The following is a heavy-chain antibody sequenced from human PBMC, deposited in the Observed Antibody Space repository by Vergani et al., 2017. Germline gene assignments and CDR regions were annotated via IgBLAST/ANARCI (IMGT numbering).Heavy chain of an antibody. V-gene: IGHV4-34*01. CDR3: ARVNTETNGHLYYYYYIDV. J-gene: IGHJ6*03. Sequence: QVQLQQWGGGLLKPSETLSLTCVVNGESFTSYHWTWIRQSPGEGLEWVGDIDHTGPRDYIPSLKSRLTMSVNKSRTQFTLTLNSVTATDTAIYFCARVNTETNGHLYYYYYIDVWGQGTAVTVS. D-gene: IGHD4-11*01. CDR2: IDHTGPR. CDR1: GESFTSYH.